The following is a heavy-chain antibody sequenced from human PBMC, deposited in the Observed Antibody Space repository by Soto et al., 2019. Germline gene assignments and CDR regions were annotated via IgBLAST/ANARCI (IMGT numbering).Heavy chain of an antibody. CDR1: GYTFTSYA. CDR3: ARWKATGTTGGYYYGLDV. J-gene: IGHJ6*02. D-gene: IGHD1-7*01. V-gene: IGHV1-3*01. Sequence: QVQLVQSGAEVKKPGASVKVSCKASGYTFTSYAMHWVRQAPGQRLEWLVWINAGNGNTKYSQKFQGRVTITRDTSASTAYMELSSLRSEDTAVYYCARWKATGTTGGYYYGLDVWGQGTTVTVSS. CDR2: INAGNGNT.